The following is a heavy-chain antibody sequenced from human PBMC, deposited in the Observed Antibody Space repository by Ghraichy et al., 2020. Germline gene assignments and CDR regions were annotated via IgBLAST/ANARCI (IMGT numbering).Heavy chain of an antibody. CDR2: TSSTSGNI. CDR1: GFALSASS. J-gene: IGHJ6*02. Sequence: GGSLRLSCAASGFALSASSMNWVRQAAGKGLEWISSTSSTSGNIYYGDSVKGRFTIVRDNVKNSLYLQMDSLRPEDTAVYFCAREKRGFYYYAMDVWGQGTTVTVSS. D-gene: IGHD5-12*01. CDR3: AREKRGFYYYAMDV. V-gene: IGHV3-21*01.